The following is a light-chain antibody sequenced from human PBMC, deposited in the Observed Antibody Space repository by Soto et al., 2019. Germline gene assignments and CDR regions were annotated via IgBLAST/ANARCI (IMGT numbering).Light chain of an antibody. J-gene: IGKJ1*01. CDR2: EAS. V-gene: IGKV1-27*01. CDR1: QDISNY. Sequence: KMTQSPSSLSASVGDRVTITCRASQDISNYLACYQQKPGGAPKLLIYEASTLQSGVPSRFSGSGSGADFTLTISSLQPEDVAIYYCQKYNDAPRTFGQGTRVEMK. CDR3: QKYNDAPRT.